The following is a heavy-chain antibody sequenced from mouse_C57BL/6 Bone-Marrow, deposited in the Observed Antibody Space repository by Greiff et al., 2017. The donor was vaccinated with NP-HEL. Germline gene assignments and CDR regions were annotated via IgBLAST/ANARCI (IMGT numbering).Heavy chain of an antibody. CDR2: ISSGSSTI. D-gene: IGHD1-1*01. Sequence: EVKLVESGGGLVKPGGSLKLSCAASGFTFSDYGMHWVRQAPEKGLEWVAYISSGSSTIYYADTVKGRFTISRDNAKNTLFLQMTSLRSEDTAMYYCARRRLLRSLYYAMDYWGQGTSVTVSS. J-gene: IGHJ4*01. V-gene: IGHV5-17*01. CDR1: GFTFSDYG. CDR3: ARRRLLRSLYYAMDY.